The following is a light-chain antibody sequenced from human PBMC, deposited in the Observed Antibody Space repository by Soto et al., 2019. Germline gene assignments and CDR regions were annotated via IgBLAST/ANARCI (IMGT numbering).Light chain of an antibody. V-gene: IGLV1-44*01. Sequence: QSVLTQPPSASGTPGQRVTISCSGSFSNIGDNTVNWYQQVPGTAPKLLIYSDDQRPSGVPDRFSGSKSGTSASLAISGLQSEDEADYYCSAWDDSLSGVMFGGGTQLTVL. CDR1: FSNIGDNT. CDR3: SAWDDSLSGVM. CDR2: SDD. J-gene: IGLJ3*02.